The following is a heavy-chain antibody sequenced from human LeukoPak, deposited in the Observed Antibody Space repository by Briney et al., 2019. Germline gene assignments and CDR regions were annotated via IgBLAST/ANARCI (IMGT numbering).Heavy chain of an antibody. D-gene: IGHD1-20*01. CDR3: AREFRQSNWNDGHWFDP. CDR2: ISPIFDIA. J-gene: IGHJ5*02. Sequence: GASVKVSCKASGGTFSSYGIIWMRQAPGQGLEWMGRISPIFDIANYAQKFQGRVTITADTSTSTAYMELSSLRSEDTAIYYCAREFRQSNWNDGHWFDPWGQGTLVTVSS. CDR1: GGTFSSYG. V-gene: IGHV1-69*04.